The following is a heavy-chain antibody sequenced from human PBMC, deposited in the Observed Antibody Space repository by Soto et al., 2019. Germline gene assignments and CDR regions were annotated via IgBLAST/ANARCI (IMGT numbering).Heavy chain of an antibody. V-gene: IGHV1-3*01. Sequence: QVQLVQSGAEVKKPGASVKVSCKASGYTFTSYAMHWVRQAPGQRLEWMGWINAGNGNTKYSKKFQGRVTITRATSASTAYMELSSLRSEDTAVYYCARGLNGYSHYFDYWGQGTLVTVSS. D-gene: IGHD5-18*01. CDR3: ARGLNGYSHYFDY. CDR1: GYTFTSYA. CDR2: INAGNGNT. J-gene: IGHJ4*02.